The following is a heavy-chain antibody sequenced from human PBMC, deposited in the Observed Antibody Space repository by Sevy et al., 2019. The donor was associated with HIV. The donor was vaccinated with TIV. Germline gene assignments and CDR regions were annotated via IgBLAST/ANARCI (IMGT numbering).Heavy chain of an antibody. J-gene: IGHJ4*02. CDR2: IFYSGIT. Sequence: SETLSLTCTVSGGSVSSASYYWSWIRQPPGKGLEWIGYIFYSGITNYNPSLKNRVTTSADTSKNQFSLKLRSVTAADTAVYYCARGRLSVIRGGIGPWYFDSWGQGTPVTVSS. CDR1: GGSVSSASYY. V-gene: IGHV4-61*01. CDR3: ARGRLSVIRGGIGPWYFDS. D-gene: IGHD3-10*01.